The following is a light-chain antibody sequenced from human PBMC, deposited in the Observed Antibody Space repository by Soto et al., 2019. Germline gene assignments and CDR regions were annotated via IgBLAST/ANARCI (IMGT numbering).Light chain of an antibody. CDR1: QSINNN. CDR3: QRYGTSRVT. CDR2: SAS. Sequence: EVVLTQSPGTLSLSPGERATLSCRASQSINNNLAWYQHKPGQAPRLLIYSASSRAAGIPDRFSGSGSRTDFTLTISRLEPEDSAVYYCQRYGTSRVTFGPGTKVDIK. J-gene: IGKJ3*01. V-gene: IGKV3-20*01.